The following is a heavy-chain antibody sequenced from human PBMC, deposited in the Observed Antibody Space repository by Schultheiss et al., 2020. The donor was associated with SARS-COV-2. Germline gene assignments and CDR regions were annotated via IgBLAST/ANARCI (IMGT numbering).Heavy chain of an antibody. CDR3: AKEGLWFGGNWFDP. Sequence: GCLRLSCAASGFPFRYYAMTWVRQAPGKGLEWVSLISGAGGNTDYADSVKGRFTISRDNSKNMLYLQMNSLRAGDTAVYYCAKEGLWFGGNWFDPWGPGTLVTVSS. CDR1: GFPFRYYA. V-gene: IGHV3-23*01. CDR2: ISGAGGNT. D-gene: IGHD3-10*01. J-gene: IGHJ5*02.